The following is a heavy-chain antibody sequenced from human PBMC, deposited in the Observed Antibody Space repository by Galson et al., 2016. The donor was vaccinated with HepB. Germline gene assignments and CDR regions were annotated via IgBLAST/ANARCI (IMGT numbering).Heavy chain of an antibody. CDR1: RFTFSDSY. V-gene: IGHV4-30-4*01. J-gene: IGHJ4*02. CDR2: IYYSGSS. CDR3: ARDRDSYALFDF. Sequence: LRLSCAASRFTFSDSYMSWIRQPPGKGLEWIGYIYYSGSSFYNPSLKSRFTISVDTSTNQFSLKLNSVTAADTAVYYCARDRDSYALFDFWGQGTLVTVSS. D-gene: IGHD3-16*01.